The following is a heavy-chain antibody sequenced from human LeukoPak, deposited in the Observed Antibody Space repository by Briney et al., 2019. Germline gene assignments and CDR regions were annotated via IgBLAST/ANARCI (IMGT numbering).Heavy chain of an antibody. V-gene: IGHV4-4*02. J-gene: IGHJ4*02. CDR2: IYHSGST. Sequence: PSETLSLTCAVSGGSISSSNWWSWVRQPPGKGLEWIGEIYHSGSTNYNPSLKSRVTISVDKSQNQFSLKLSSVTAADTAVYYCARGRPMVRRPYYFDYWGQGTLVTVSS. CDR1: GGSISSSNW. D-gene: IGHD3-10*01. CDR3: ARGRPMVRRPYYFDY.